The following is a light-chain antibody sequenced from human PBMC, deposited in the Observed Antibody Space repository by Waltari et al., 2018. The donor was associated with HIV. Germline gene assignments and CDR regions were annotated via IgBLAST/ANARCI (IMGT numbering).Light chain of an antibody. CDR1: QSTSSW. Sequence: DIQMTQSHSTLSASVGDRVTITCRASQSTSSWLAWYQQKPGKAHKLLIYQASTLESGVPSRFSGSGSGTEFTLTISSLQPDDFATYYCQQYNNYFLTFVGGTKVEIK. CDR3: QQYNNYFLT. CDR2: QAS. V-gene: IGKV1-5*03. J-gene: IGKJ4*01.